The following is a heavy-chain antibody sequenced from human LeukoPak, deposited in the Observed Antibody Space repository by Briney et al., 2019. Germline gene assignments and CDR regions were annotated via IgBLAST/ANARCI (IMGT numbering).Heavy chain of an antibody. CDR1: GGSISSYY. CDR2: IYTSGST. V-gene: IGHV4-4*07. D-gene: IGHD3-22*01. Sequence: SETLSLTCTVSGGSISSYYWSWIRQPAGKGLEWIGRIYTSGSTNYNPSLKSRVTMSVDTSKNQFSLKLSSATAADTAVYYCASVARVVYPAREYYYYYYLDVWGKGTRVTVSS. J-gene: IGHJ6*03. CDR3: ASVARVVYPAREYYYYYYLDV.